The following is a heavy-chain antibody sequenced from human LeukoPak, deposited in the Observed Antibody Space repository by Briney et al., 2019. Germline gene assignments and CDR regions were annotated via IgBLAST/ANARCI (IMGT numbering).Heavy chain of an antibody. V-gene: IGHV1-69*04. CDR3: ARDRIAVAGSFDY. Sequence: ASVKVSCKASGGTFSSYAISWVRQAPGQGLEWMGRIIPILGIANYAQKFQGRVTITADKSTSTAYMELSSLRPEDTAVYYCARDRIAVAGSFDYWGQGTLVTVSS. J-gene: IGHJ4*02. CDR1: GGTFSSYA. CDR2: IIPILGIA. D-gene: IGHD6-19*01.